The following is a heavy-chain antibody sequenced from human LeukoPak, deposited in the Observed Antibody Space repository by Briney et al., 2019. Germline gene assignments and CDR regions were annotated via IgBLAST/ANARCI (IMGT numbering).Heavy chain of an antibody. CDR1: GYTFTGYY. CDR3: AYCTSGYDYY. V-gene: IGHV1-2*06. D-gene: IGHD5-12*01. J-gene: IGHJ4*02. CDR2: IHPNSGGT. Sequence: ASVKVSCKASGYTFTGYYMHWVRQAPGQGLEWMGRIHPNSGGTNYAQKFQGRVTMTRDTSISTAYMELSRLRSVDTAVYYCAYCTSGYDYYWGQGTLVTVSS.